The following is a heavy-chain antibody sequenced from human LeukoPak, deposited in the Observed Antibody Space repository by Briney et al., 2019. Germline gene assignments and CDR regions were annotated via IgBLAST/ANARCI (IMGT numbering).Heavy chain of an antibody. Sequence: GGSXXLSCAASGFTFSSXWMHWVRXAPGKXLVWVXRINSDGSSTSYADSVKGRFTISRDNAKNTLYLQMNSLRAEDTAVYYCARARYGDYGGLHWGQGTLVTVSS. J-gene: IGHJ4*02. CDR1: GFTFSSXW. CDR2: INSDGSST. V-gene: IGHV3-74*01. D-gene: IGHD4-23*01. CDR3: ARARYGDYGGLH.